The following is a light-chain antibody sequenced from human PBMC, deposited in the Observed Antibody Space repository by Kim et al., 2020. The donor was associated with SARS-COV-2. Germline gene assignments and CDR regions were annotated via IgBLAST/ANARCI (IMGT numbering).Light chain of an antibody. CDR1: RSNIGSNP. Sequence: QSVLTQPPSVSAAPGQKVTISCSGSRSNIGSNPLSWYQQFPGTAPKLITYDNNKRPSGIPDRFSSSKSGTSATLGITGLRTGDEADYYCATWDSSLSVGVFGGGTKVTVL. CDR2: DNN. CDR3: ATWDSSLSVGV. J-gene: IGLJ3*02. V-gene: IGLV1-51*01.